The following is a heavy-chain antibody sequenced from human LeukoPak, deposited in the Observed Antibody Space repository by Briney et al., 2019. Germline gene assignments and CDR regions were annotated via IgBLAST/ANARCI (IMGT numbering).Heavy chain of an antibody. V-gene: IGHV1-2*06. J-gene: IGHJ4*02. Sequence: ASVKVSCKASGYTFTGYYMHWVRQAPGQGLEWMGRINPNSGGTNYAQKFHGRVTMTRDTSISTAYMELSRLRSDGTAVYYCAREHRIVGATAFDYWGQGTLVTVSS. CDR1: GYTFTGYY. CDR2: INPNSGGT. D-gene: IGHD1-26*01. CDR3: AREHRIVGATAFDY.